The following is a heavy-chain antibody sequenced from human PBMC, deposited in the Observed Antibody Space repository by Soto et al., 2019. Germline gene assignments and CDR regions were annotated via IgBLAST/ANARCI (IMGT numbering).Heavy chain of an antibody. D-gene: IGHD2-2*01. CDR2: INPNSGGT. CDR3: ARSFCSSTSCHPYLDY. CDR1: GYTFTGYY. Sequence: ASVKVSCKASGYTFTGYYMHWVRQAPGQGLEWMGWINPNSGGTNYAQKFQGWVTMTRDTSISTAYMELSRLRSDDTAVYYCARSFCSSTSCHPYLDYWGQGTLVTVSS. V-gene: IGHV1-2*04. J-gene: IGHJ4*02.